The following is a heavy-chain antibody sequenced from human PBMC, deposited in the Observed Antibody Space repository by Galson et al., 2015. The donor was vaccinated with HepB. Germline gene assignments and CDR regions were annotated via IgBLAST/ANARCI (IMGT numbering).Heavy chain of an antibody. D-gene: IGHD2-15*01. Sequence: SLRLSCAASGFTFSSYGMHWVRQAPGKGLEWVAVIWYDGSNKYYADSVKGRFTISRDDSKNTLYLQMSNLRAEDTAVYYCGSDGPSGGGGGLADYLGQGTLATVFS. CDR3: GSDGPSGGGGGLADY. CDR2: IWYDGSNK. J-gene: IGHJ4*02. V-gene: IGHV3-33*01. CDR1: GFTFSSYG.